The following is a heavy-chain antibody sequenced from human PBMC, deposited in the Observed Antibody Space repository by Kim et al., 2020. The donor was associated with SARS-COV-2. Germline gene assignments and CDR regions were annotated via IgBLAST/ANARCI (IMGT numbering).Heavy chain of an antibody. Sequence: GGSLRLSCAASGFTVSSNYMSWVRQAPGKGLEWVSVIYSGGSTYYADSVKGRFTISRDNSKNTLYLQMNSLRAEDTAVYYCARTKQSSGWYLGYFQHWGQGNLVTVSS. CDR3: ARTKQSSGWYLGYFQH. J-gene: IGHJ1*01. CDR2: IYSGGST. CDR1: GFTVSSNY. V-gene: IGHV3-53*01. D-gene: IGHD6-19*01.